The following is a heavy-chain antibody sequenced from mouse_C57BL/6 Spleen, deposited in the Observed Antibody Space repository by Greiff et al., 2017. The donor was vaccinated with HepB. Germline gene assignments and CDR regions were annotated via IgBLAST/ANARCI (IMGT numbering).Heavy chain of an antibody. Sequence: QVQLQQPGAELVKPGASVKMSCQASGYTFTSYWITWVKPRPGQGLEWIGDIYPGSGSTNYKEKFKSKAKLTVDTSSSTAYMQLSSLTSEDSAVYYCAREGIYYYGSSLVYFDYWGQGTTLTVSS. D-gene: IGHD1-1*01. V-gene: IGHV1-55*01. CDR3: AREGIYYYGSSLVYFDY. CDR2: IYPGSGST. J-gene: IGHJ2*01. CDR1: GYTFTSYW.